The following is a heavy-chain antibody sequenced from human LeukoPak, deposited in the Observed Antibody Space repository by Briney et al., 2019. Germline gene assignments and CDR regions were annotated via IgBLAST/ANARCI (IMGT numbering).Heavy chain of an antibody. CDR3: ARDASGSYFGAPYWYFDL. D-gene: IGHD1-26*01. Sequence: GASVKVSCKASGGTFSSYAISWVRQAPGQGLEWMGGIIPIFGTANYAQKFQGRVTITADESTSTAYMELSSLRSEDTAVYYCARDASGSYFGAPYWYFDLWGRGTLVTVSS. V-gene: IGHV1-69*13. CDR1: GGTFSSYA. J-gene: IGHJ2*01. CDR2: IIPIFGTA.